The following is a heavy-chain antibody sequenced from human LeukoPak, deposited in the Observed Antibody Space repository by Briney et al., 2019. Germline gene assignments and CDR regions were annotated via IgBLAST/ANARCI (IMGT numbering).Heavy chain of an antibody. D-gene: IGHD5-12*01. Sequence: SVSVSCKSTGGTFSIYAISWVRQDPGQGREWMGGIIPIFGTANYAQKFQGRVTITADKSTSTAYMEVRSLRCGDTAVYYCARTSHYVDIAATIPYGIYYFDYWGQGTLVTVSS. CDR3: ARTSHYVDIAATIPYGIYYFDY. CDR2: IIPIFGTA. V-gene: IGHV1-69*06. J-gene: IGHJ4*02. CDR1: GGTFSIYA.